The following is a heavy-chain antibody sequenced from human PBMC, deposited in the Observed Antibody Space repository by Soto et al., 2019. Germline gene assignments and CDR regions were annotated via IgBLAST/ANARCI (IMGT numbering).Heavy chain of an antibody. Sequence: QVQLQQWGAGLLKPSETLSLTCAVYGGSFSGYYWSWIRQPPGKGLEWSGENNHSGSTNYNPSLRSRVTISVDTSKNQFSLKLSSVTAADTAVYYCASPPILLINSSSSFREDYWGQGTLVTVSS. V-gene: IGHV4-34*01. J-gene: IGHJ4*02. CDR3: ASPPILLINSSSSFREDY. CDR1: GGSFSGYY. CDR2: NNHSGST. D-gene: IGHD6-6*01.